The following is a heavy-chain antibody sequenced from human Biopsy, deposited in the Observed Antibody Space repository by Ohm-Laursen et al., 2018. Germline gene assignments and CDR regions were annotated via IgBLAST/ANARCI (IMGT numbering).Heavy chain of an antibody. D-gene: IGHD1-26*01. CDR2: IYYTGST. CDR3: ARHAPSYSGSYWRYFDL. CDR1: GGSISSYY. Sequence: SQTLSLICTVSGGSISSYYWSWIRQPPGKGLEWIGYIYYTGSTNYNPSLKSRVTISVDTSMNHLSLRLTSVTAADTAVYYCARHAPSYSGSYWRYFDLWGRGTLVTVSS. J-gene: IGHJ2*01. V-gene: IGHV4-59*08.